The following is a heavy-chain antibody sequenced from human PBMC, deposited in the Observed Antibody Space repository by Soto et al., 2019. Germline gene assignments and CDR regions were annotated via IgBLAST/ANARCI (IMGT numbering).Heavy chain of an antibody. D-gene: IGHD6-19*01. CDR2: IIPIFGTA. CDR1: GGTFSSYA. CDR3: ARGYGIAVAGAFDY. J-gene: IGHJ4*02. Sequence: AASVKVSFKASGGTFSSYAISWLRQAPGQGLEWMGGIIPIFGTANYAQKFQGRVTITADESTSTAYMELSSLRSEDTAVYYCARGYGIAVAGAFDYWGQGTLVTVSS. V-gene: IGHV1-69*13.